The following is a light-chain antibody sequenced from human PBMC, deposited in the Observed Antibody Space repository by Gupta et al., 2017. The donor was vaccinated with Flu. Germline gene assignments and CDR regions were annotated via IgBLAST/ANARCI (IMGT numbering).Light chain of an antibody. CDR1: SSNIGSNY. CDR2: ENN. CDR3: GTWDNSLRGV. V-gene: IGLV1-51*02. J-gene: IGLJ3*02. Sequence: QSVLTQPPSVSAAPGQKVTISCSGSSSNIGSNYVSWYQQLPGTAPKVLIYENNKRPSGIPDRVSGSKSGTSATLGITGLQTGDEADYYCGTWDNSLRGVFGGGTKLTVL.